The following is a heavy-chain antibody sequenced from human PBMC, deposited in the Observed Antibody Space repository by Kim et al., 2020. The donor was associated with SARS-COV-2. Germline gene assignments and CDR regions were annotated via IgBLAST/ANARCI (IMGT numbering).Heavy chain of an antibody. D-gene: IGHD3-9*01. V-gene: IGHV3-23*01. J-gene: IGHJ6*02. CDR3: AKLTAAYYYYGMDV. CDR2: ISGSGGST. Sequence: GGSLRLSCAASGFTFSSYAMSWVRQAPGKGLEWVSAISGSGGSTYYADSVKGRFTISRDNSKNTLYLQMNSLRAEDTAVYYCAKLTAAYYYYGMDVWGQGTTVTVSS. CDR1: GFTFSSYA.